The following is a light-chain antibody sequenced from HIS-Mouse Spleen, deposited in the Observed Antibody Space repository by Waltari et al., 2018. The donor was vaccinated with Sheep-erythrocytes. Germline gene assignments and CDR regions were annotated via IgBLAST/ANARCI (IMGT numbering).Light chain of an antibody. Sequence: QPALTQPPSASGPPGQPVPISCPGTSSDGGGSNSFPWYQQHPGQAPKLMIYEVSKRPSGVPDRFSCSKSGNTASLTVSGLQAEDEADYYCSSYAGSNNWVFGGGTKLTVL. J-gene: IGLJ3*02. CDR1: SSDGGGSNS. CDR2: EVS. V-gene: IGLV2-8*01. CDR3: SSYAGSNNWV.